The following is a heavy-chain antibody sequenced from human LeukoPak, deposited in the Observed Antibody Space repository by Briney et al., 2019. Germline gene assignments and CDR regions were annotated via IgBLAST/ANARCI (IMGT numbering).Heavy chain of an antibody. CDR2: INPNSGGT. CDR3: ARDGFLDLYYSNY. V-gene: IGHV1-2*02. Sequence: ASVKVSCKASGYTFTGYYPHWVRQAPGQGLEWMGWINPNSGGTNYAQKFQGRVTMTRDTSISTAYMELSRLRSDDTAVYYCARDGFLDLYYSNYWGQGTLVTVSS. CDR1: GYTFTGYY. J-gene: IGHJ4*02. D-gene: IGHD3-3*01.